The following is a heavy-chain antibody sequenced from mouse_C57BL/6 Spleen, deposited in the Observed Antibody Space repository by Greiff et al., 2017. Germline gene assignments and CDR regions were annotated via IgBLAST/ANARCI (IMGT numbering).Heavy chain of an antibody. Sequence: VKLMESGAELVKPGASVKISCKASGYAFSSYWMNWVKQRPGKGLEWIGQIYPGDGDTNYNGKFKGKATLTADKSSSTAYMQLSSLTSEDSAVYFCARRSDYDGYFDVWGTGTTVTVSS. V-gene: IGHV1-80*01. CDR3: ARRSDYDGYFDV. CDR2: IYPGDGDT. CDR1: GYAFSSYW. D-gene: IGHD2-4*01. J-gene: IGHJ1*03.